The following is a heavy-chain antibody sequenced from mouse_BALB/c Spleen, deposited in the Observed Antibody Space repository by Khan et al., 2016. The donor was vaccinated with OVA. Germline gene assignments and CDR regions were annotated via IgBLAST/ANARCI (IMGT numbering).Heavy chain of an antibody. J-gene: IGHJ3*01. Sequence: VQLQESGAELMKPGASVKISCKATGYTFSSYWIEWVKQRPGHGLEWIGEILPGSGSTNYNEKFKGKATFTADTSSNTAYMQLSSLTSEDSAVYDCARRGITNYWGQGTLVTVSA. CDR1: GYTFSSYW. CDR2: ILPGSGST. V-gene: IGHV1-9*01. D-gene: IGHD2-4*01. CDR3: ARRGITNY.